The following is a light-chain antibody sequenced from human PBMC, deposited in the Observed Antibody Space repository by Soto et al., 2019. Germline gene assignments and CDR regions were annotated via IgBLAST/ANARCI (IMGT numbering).Light chain of an antibody. V-gene: IGKV1-33*01. J-gene: IGKJ5*01. Sequence: DIQMTQSPSSLSASVGDRVTITCQASQDISNYLNWYQQKPGKAPKLLIYDASNLRTGVPSRFSGSGSATEFTFTISNLQPEDIATYYCQQYDNLLSITFGQGTRLEIK. CDR2: DAS. CDR3: QQYDNLLSIT. CDR1: QDISNY.